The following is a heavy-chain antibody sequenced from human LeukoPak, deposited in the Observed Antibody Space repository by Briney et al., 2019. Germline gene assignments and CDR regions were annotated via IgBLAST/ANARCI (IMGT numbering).Heavy chain of an antibody. Sequence: GGSLRLSCAASGFTFSTYSMNWVRQSPGKGLEWVSFISSSNSYIYYGDSVKGRFTISRDNAKNSLYLQMNSLRAEDTAVYYCAKDRNGSGRYYMDVWGKGTTVTVSS. D-gene: IGHD3-10*01. CDR2: ISSSNSYI. J-gene: IGHJ6*03. V-gene: IGHV3-21*01. CDR1: GFTFSTYS. CDR3: AKDRNGSGRYYMDV.